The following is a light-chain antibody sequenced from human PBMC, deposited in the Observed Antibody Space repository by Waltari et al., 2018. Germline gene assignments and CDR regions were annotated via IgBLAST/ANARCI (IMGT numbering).Light chain of an antibody. CDR1: RGIRKD. Sequence: DIHMTQSPSSLSASLGDRVPMTCRASRGIRKDVGWYQQKPGKAPKRLIFGASTLESGVPSRFTGRGTGTEFTLTISRLQPEDFASYFCLQYNSYPYTFGRGTKLEIK. V-gene: IGKV1-17*01. CDR3: LQYNSYPYT. CDR2: GAS. J-gene: IGKJ2*01.